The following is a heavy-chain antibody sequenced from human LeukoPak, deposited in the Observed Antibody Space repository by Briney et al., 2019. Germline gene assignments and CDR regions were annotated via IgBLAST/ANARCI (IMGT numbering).Heavy chain of an antibody. CDR1: GYTFTGYY. CDR2: INPNSGGT. D-gene: IGHD6-13*01. Sequence: ASVKVSCKASGYTFTGYYMHWVRQAPGQGLEWMGWINPNSGGTNYAQKFQGRVTMTRDTSISTAYMELSRLRSDDTAVYYCARTIGAAAGNPIMLPDYWGQGTLVTVSS. CDR3: ARTIGAAAGNPIMLPDY. J-gene: IGHJ4*02. V-gene: IGHV1-2*02.